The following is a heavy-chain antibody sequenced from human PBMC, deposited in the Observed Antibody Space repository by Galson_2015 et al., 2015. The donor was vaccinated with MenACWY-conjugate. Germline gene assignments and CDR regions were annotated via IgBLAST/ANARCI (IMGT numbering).Heavy chain of an antibody. Sequence: SLRLSCAASGFTFSSYSMNWVRQAPGKGLEWVSSISSSSSYIYYADSVKGRFTISRDNAKNSLYLQMNSLRAEDTAVYYCANFGGYYYGMDVWGQGTTVTVSS. CDR2: ISSSSSYI. CDR3: ANFGGYYYGMDV. J-gene: IGHJ6*02. V-gene: IGHV3-21*01. D-gene: IGHD2-21*01. CDR1: GFTFSSYS.